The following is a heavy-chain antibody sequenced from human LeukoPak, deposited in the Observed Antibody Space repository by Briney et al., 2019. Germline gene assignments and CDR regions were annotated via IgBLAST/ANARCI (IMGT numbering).Heavy chain of an antibody. CDR3: ARDPEVPDYYSYMDV. CDR2: ISGSGAYT. J-gene: IGHJ6*03. V-gene: IGHV3-23*01. CDR1: GFTFTSHA. Sequence: GGSLRLSCAASGFTFTSHAMSWVRQAPGKGLERVSIISGSGAYTYYADSVKGRFTISRDNALNSVSLQMNGLRAEDTAIYYCARDPEVPDYYSYMDVWGKGTTVTVSS.